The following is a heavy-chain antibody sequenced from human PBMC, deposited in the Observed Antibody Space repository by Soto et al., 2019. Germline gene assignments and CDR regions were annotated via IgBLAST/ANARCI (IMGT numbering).Heavy chain of an antibody. J-gene: IGHJ3*02. CDR3: ARDLSVPGYCGGGSCFFDAFDN. Sequence: RRLSCAASGFTVSSNYMSWVRQAPGKGLEWVSVIYSGGSTYYADSVKGRFTISRDNSKNTLYLQMNSLRAEDTAVYYCARDLSVPGYCGGGSCFFDAFDNWGQVTMVTASS. V-gene: IGHV3-53*01. CDR1: GFTVSSNY. D-gene: IGHD2-15*01. CDR2: IYSGGST.